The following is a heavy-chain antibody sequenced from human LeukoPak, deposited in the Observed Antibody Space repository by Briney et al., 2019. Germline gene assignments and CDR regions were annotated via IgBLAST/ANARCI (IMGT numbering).Heavy chain of an antibody. CDR1: GFTVSSNY. CDR2: IYSGGST. D-gene: IGHD6-19*01. V-gene: IGHV3-66*01. Sequence: GGSLRLSCAASGFTVSSNYTNWVRQAPGKGLEWVSIIYSGGSTYYADSVKGRFTISRDNSKNTLYLQMNSLRAEDTAVYYCARVDGSGWYDYWGQGTLVTVSS. J-gene: IGHJ4*02. CDR3: ARVDGSGWYDY.